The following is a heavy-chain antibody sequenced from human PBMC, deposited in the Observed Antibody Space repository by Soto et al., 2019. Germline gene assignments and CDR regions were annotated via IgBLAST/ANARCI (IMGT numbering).Heavy chain of an antibody. CDR1: GGSISVYY. D-gene: IGHD3-3*01. CDR3: ARGGWRHIDY. CDR2: IYYSGST. V-gene: IGHV4-59*08. J-gene: IGHJ4*02. Sequence: QVQLQESGPGLVKPSETLSLTCTVSGGSISVYYWSWIRQPPGKGLEWIGYIYYSGSTNYNPSLKSRVTTSVDTSKNHFSLKLSSVTAADTAVYYCARGGWRHIDYWGQGTLVTVSS.